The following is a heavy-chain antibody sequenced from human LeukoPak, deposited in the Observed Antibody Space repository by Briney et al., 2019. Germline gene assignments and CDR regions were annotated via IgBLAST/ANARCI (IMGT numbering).Heavy chain of an antibody. J-gene: IGHJ4*02. CDR3: ARWAGYCRITNCYSAFDY. V-gene: IGHV1-69*13. D-gene: IGHD2-2*02. Sequence: SVKVSCKASGGTFSNYAISWVRQAPGQGLEWMGGITPIFATPSYAQKFQGRVTITADESTSTAYMELSGLRSEDTAVYYCARWAGYCRITNCYSAFDYWGQGTLVTVSS. CDR1: GGTFSNYA. CDR2: ITPIFATP.